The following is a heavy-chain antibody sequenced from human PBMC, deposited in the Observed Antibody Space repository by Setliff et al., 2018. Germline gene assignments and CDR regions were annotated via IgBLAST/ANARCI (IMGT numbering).Heavy chain of an antibody. J-gene: IGHJ1*01. CDR1: GYSFSDFY. Sequence: GASVKVSCKASGYSFSDFYRHWVRQAPGQGLEGRGWINPKTGATLYAPKFQGRVTMTRDRSSNTAYMDLSRLTSDDTAVYYCARVAYGLEYFQYWGQGTLVTVSS. V-gene: IGHV1-2*02. D-gene: IGHD4-17*01. CDR2: INPKTGAT. CDR3: ARVAYGLEYFQY.